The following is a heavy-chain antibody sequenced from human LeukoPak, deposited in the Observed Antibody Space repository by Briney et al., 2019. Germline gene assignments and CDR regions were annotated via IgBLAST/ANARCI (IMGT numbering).Heavy chain of an antibody. CDR2: IYCSGST. D-gene: IGHD3-16*02. Sequence: PSETLSLTCTVSGGSISSSSYYWGWIRQPPGKGLEWLGCIYCSGSTYYNPSLKSRVTISVDTSKNQFSLKLSSVTAADTAVYYCARFRVGDYVWGSYRYEVGAFDIWGQGTMVTVSS. V-gene: IGHV4-39*01. CDR1: GGSISSSSYY. CDR3: ARFRVGDYVWGSYRYEVGAFDI. J-gene: IGHJ3*02.